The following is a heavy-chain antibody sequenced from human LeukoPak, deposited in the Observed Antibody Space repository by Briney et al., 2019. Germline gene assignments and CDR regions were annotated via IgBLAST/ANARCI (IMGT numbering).Heavy chain of an antibody. V-gene: IGHV3-48*03. Sequence: GGSLRLSRAASGFTFSSYEMNWVRQAPGKGLEWVSYISSSGSTIYYADSVKGRFTISRDNAKNSLYLQMNSLRAEDTAVYYCARGEDYGSRPSYWGQGTLVTVSS. J-gene: IGHJ4*02. CDR2: ISSSGSTI. D-gene: IGHD3-10*01. CDR3: ARGEDYGSRPSY. CDR1: GFTFSSYE.